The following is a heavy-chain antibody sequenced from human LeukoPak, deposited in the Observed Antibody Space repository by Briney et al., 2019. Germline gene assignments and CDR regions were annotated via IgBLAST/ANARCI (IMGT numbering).Heavy chain of an antibody. V-gene: IGHV4-59*12. J-gene: IGHJ3*02. Sequence: SETLSLTCTVSGGSISSYYWSWIRQPPGKGLECIGYIHYTGSTNYNASLKSRVTISVDTSKNQFSPKLSSVTAADTAVYYCARYYGSGSYSWRKDAFDIWGQGTMVTVSS. CDR2: IHYTGST. D-gene: IGHD3-10*01. CDR1: GGSISSYY. CDR3: ARYYGSGSYSWRKDAFDI.